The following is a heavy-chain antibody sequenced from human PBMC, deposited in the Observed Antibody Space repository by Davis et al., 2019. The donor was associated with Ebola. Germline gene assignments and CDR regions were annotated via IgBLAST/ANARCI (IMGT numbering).Heavy chain of an antibody. J-gene: IGHJ6*02. V-gene: IGHV1-46*01. CDR1: GYTFTSYY. Sequence: AASVKVSCKASGYTFTSYYMHWVRHAPGQGLEWMGLINPSAGSTSYAQKFQGRVTMTRDTSTRTVYMELSSLRSEDTAVYYCARGGIAVADSYGMDVWGQGTTVTVSS. CDR2: INPSAGST. CDR3: ARGGIAVADSYGMDV. D-gene: IGHD6-19*01.